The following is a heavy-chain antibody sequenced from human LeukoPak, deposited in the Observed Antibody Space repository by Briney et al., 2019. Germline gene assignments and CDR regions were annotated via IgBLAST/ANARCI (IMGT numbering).Heavy chain of an antibody. CDR3: AKERSTPNFSEGFDL. CDR2: INGRGSST. D-gene: IGHD1-1*01. Sequence: GGSLRLSCLTSGFTFSNYAMNWVRQAPGKGLEWVSGINGRGSSTYYADSVEGRCTISRDISKKTLYLQLNTLRAEDTAVYYCAKERSTPNFSEGFDLWGQGTLVTVSS. V-gene: IGHV3-23*01. CDR1: GFTFSNYA. J-gene: IGHJ3*01.